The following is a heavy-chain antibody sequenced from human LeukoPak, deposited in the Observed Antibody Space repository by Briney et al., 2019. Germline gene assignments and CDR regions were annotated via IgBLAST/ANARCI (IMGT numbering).Heavy chain of an antibody. D-gene: IGHD3-3*01. CDR3: AKEHDLWHEEGNWFDP. Sequence: GGSLRLSCAESGLIFSTYNMHWVRQAPGKGLEWVAFIRNDGGNKDYADSVKGRFTVSRDNSKNTLYLQMNSLRAEDTAVYYCAKEHDLWHEEGNWFDPWGQGTLVTVSS. J-gene: IGHJ5*02. CDR2: IRNDGGNK. CDR1: GLIFSTYN. V-gene: IGHV3-30*02.